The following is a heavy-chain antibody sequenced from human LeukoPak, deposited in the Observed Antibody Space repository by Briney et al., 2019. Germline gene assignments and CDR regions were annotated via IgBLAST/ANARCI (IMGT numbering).Heavy chain of an antibody. D-gene: IGHD3-10*01. V-gene: IGHV4-34*01. Sequence: SETLSLTCAVYGGSFSGYYWSWIRQPPGKGLEWIGEINHSGNTNYNPSLKSRVTISVDTSKNQFSLNLNSVTAADTAVYYCARDRGPKTVKYFDLWGRCTLVTGFS. CDR3: ARDRGPKTVKYFDL. CDR2: INHSGNT. J-gene: IGHJ2*01. CDR1: GGSFSGYY.